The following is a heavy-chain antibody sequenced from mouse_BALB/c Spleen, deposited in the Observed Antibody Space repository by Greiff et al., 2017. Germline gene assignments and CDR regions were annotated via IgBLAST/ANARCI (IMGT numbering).Heavy chain of an antibody. D-gene: IGHD5-1*01. CDR1: GYTFTDYW. J-gene: IGHJ3*01. V-gene: IGHV1-69*01. CDR2: IDTSDSYT. Sequence: QVQLQQPGAELVMPGASVKMSCKASGYTFTDYWMHWVKQRPGQGLEWIGAIDTSDSYTSYNQKFKGKATLTVDESSSTAYMQLSSLTSEDSAVYCCAGDEYGGFADWGQGTLVTVSA. CDR3: AGDEYGGFAD.